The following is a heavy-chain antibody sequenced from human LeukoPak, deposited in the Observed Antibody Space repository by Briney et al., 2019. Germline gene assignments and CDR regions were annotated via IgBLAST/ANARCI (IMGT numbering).Heavy chain of an antibody. CDR1: GGSISSSSYY. CDR3: ASWGATHHYFDS. V-gene: IGHV4-39*01. J-gene: IGHJ4*02. D-gene: IGHD1-26*01. Sequence: SETLSLTCTVSGGSISSSSYYWGWIRQPPGKGLEWIGSIYYSGITYYNPFLKSRVTISVDTSKNQFSLKLSSVTAADTAVYYCASWGATHHYFDSWGRGTLVTVSS. CDR2: IYYSGIT.